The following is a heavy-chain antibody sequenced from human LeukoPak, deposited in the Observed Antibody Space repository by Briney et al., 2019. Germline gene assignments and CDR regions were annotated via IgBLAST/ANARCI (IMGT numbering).Heavy chain of an antibody. J-gene: IGHJ4*01. CDR1: GFTFSSYA. CDR3: ATQFYASGNYFNPIHY. CDR2: ISGSGGST. Sequence: AGGSLRLSCAASGFTFSSYAMSWVRQAPGKGLEWVSAISGSGGSTYYADSVKGRFTISRDNSKGTVSLQMYSLRVEDTAVYYCATQFYASGNYFNPIHYWGHGTLVTVSS. V-gene: IGHV3-23*01. D-gene: IGHD2/OR15-2a*01.